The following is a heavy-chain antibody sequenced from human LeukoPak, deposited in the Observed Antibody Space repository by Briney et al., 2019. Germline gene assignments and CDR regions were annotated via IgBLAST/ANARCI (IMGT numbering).Heavy chain of an antibody. Sequence: GGSLRLSCAASGFTFSSYAMSWVHQAPGKGLEWVSAISGSGGSTYYAASVKGRFTISRDNSKNTLYLQMSSLRAEETAVYYCAKGEYSYGPFDYWGQGSLVTVSS. V-gene: IGHV3-23*01. J-gene: IGHJ4*02. CDR1: GFTFSSYA. CDR2: ISGSGGST. CDR3: AKGEYSYGPFDY. D-gene: IGHD5-18*01.